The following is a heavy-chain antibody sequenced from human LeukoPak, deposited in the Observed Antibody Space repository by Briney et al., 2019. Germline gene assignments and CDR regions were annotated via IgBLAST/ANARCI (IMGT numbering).Heavy chain of an antibody. Sequence: SQTLSLTCAISGDSVSSNSATWTWIRQSPSRGLEWLGRTFYRSNWYNDYALSVKSRITIHPDTSKNQFSLQLSSVTHEDTAVYYCARGSSSNSWYFDYWGQGALVTVSS. CDR1: GDSVSSNSAT. CDR2: TFYRSNWYN. CDR3: ARGSSSNSWYFDY. D-gene: IGHD6-13*01. V-gene: IGHV6-1*01. J-gene: IGHJ4*02.